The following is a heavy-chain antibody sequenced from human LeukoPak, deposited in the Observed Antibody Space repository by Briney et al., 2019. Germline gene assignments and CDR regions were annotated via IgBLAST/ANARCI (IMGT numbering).Heavy chain of an antibody. CDR3: ARDLGSPFDY. D-gene: IGHD1-26*01. V-gene: IGHV4-34*01. J-gene: IGHJ4*02. CDR1: GGSFSGYY. CDR2: INHSGST. Sequence: PSETLSLTCAVYGGSFSGYYWSWIRQPPGKGLEWIGEINHSGSTNYNPSLKSRVTISVDTSKNQFSLKLSSVTAADTAVHYCARDLGSPFDYWGQGTLVTVSS.